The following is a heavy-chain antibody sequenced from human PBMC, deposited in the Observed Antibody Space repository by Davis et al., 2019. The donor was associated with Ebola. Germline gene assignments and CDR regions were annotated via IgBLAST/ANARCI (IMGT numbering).Heavy chain of an antibody. CDR3: ARERRCSGGSCYSSGWFDP. J-gene: IGHJ5*02. V-gene: IGHV3-73*01. D-gene: IGHD2-15*01. Sequence: GGSLRLSCAASGFTFSGSAMHWVRQASGKGLEWVGRIRSKANSYATAYAASVKGRFTISRDDSKNTAYLQMNSLKTEDTAVYYCARERRCSGGSCYSSGWFDPWGQGTLVTVSS. CDR2: IRSKANSYAT. CDR1: GFTFSGSA.